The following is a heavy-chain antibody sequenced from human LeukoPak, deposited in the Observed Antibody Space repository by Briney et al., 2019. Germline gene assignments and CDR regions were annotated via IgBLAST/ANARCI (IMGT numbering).Heavy chain of an antibody. CDR1: GFTFSSYA. CDR2: ISGSGGST. V-gene: IGHV3-23*01. D-gene: IGHD1-26*01. J-gene: IGHJ6*02. Sequence: GGSLRLSCAASGFTFSSYAMSWVRQAPGKGLEWVSAISGSGGSTYYADSVKGRFTISRDNSKNTLYLQMNSLRAEDTAVYYCAKDLSALWWELLSGYYGMDVWGQGTTVTVSS. CDR3: AKDLSALWWELLSGYYGMDV.